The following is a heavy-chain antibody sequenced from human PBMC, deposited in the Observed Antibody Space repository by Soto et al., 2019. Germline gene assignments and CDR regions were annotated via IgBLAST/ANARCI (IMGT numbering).Heavy chain of an antibody. Sequence: APVKVSCKASGYTFTSYAMHWVRQAPGQRLEWTGWINAGNGNTKYSQKFQGRVTITRDTSASTAYMELSSLRSEDTAVYYCASARYQGGYDVGGGDCYYWFDPWGQGTVVTVSS. D-gene: IGHD2-21*02. CDR2: INAGNGNT. CDR3: ASARYQGGYDVGGGDCYYWFDP. V-gene: IGHV1-3*01. CDR1: GYTFTSYA. J-gene: IGHJ5*02.